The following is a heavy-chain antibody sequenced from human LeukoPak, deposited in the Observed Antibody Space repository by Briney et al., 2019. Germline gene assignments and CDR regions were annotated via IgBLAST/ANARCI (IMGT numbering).Heavy chain of an antibody. Sequence: GESLRTSCKGSGYSFTNYRISWVRHMPGRGLEWMGWIDASDSYTNYSPSFQGHVTISADKSSSTAYLQWSSLKASHTPIYYCARHVLYSYGPQWWFDPWGQGTLVTVSS. V-gene: IGHV5-10-1*01. CDR1: GYSFTNYR. CDR3: ARHVLYSYGPQWWFDP. D-gene: IGHD5-18*01. J-gene: IGHJ5*02. CDR2: IDASDSYT.